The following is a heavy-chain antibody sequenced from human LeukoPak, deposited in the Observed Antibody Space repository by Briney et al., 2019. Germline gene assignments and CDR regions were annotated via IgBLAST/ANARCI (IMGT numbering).Heavy chain of an antibody. D-gene: IGHD6-25*01. J-gene: IGHJ6*03. CDR3: ARLAAPYYYYYMDV. CDR2: IYTRGST. V-gene: IGHV4-4*09. CDR1: GGSISSYY. Sequence: SETLSLTCTVSGGSISSYYWSWIRQPPGKGLEWIGYIYTRGSTNYNPSLKSRVTISVDTSKNQFSLKLSSVTAADTAVYYCARLAAPYYYYYMDVWGKGTTVTVSS.